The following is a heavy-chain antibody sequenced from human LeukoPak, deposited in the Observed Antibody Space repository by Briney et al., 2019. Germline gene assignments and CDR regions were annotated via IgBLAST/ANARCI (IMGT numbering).Heavy chain of an antibody. V-gene: IGHV3-33*01. CDR1: GFTFSSYG. D-gene: IGHD3-3*01. CDR3: SIFGVVTPFDP. J-gene: IGHJ5*02. Sequence: GGSLRLSCAASGFTFSSYGMHWVRQAPGKGLEWVAVIWYDGSNKYCADSVKGRFTISRDNSKNTLYLQMNSLRAEDTAVYYCSIFGVVTPFDPWGQGTLVTVSS. CDR2: IWYDGSNK.